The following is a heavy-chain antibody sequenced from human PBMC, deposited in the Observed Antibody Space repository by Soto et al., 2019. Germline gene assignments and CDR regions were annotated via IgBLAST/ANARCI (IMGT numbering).Heavy chain of an antibody. V-gene: IGHV3-21*01. CDR2: ISSSSSYI. J-gene: IGHJ6*03. CDR3: ARDLAAPGVETRRYYYYMDV. CDR1: GFAFSSYS. Sequence: PGGSLRLSCAASGFAFSSYSMNWVRQAPGKGLEWVSSISSSSSYIYYADSVKGRFTISRDNAKNSLYLQMNSLRAEDTAAYYCARDLAAPGVETRRYYYYMDVWGKGTTVTVSS. D-gene: IGHD6-6*01.